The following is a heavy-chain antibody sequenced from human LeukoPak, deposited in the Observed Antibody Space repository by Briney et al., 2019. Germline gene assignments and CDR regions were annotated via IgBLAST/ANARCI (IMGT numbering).Heavy chain of an antibody. CDR2: IYHSGST. CDR1: GYSISSGYY. Sequence: SETLSLTCTVSGYSISSGYYWGWIRQPPGKGLEWIGSIYHSGSTYYNPSLKSRVTISVDTSKNQFSLKLSSVTAADTAVYYCARELGYSSGWYAFDIWGQGTMVTVSS. J-gene: IGHJ3*02. D-gene: IGHD6-19*01. V-gene: IGHV4-38-2*02. CDR3: ARELGYSSGWYAFDI.